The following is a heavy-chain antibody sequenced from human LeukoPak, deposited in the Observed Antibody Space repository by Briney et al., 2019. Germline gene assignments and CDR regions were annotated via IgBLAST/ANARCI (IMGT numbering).Heavy chain of an antibody. V-gene: IGHV1-2*02. J-gene: IGHJ6*03. CDR1: GYTFTGYY. CDR2: INPNSGGT. Sequence: ASVKASCKASGYTFTGYYMHWVRQAPGQGLEWMGWINPNSGGTNYAQKFQGRVTMTRDTSISTAYMELSRLRSDDTAVYYCARDNGGTAMAYYYYYYMDVWGKGTTVTISS. CDR3: ARDNGGTAMAYYYYYYMDV. D-gene: IGHD5-18*01.